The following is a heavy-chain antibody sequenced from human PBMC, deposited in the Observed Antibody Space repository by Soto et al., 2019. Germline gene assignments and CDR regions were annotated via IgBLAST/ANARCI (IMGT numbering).Heavy chain of an antibody. D-gene: IGHD2-15*01. CDR3: ARDSYCSGGSCYRGYFDY. CDR1: GYTFTSYG. V-gene: IGHV1-18*01. J-gene: IGHJ4*02. CDR2: ISAYNGNT. Sequence: GASVKVSCKASGYTFTSYGISWVRQAPGQGLEWMGWISAYNGNTNYAQKLQGRVTMTTDTSTSTAYMELRSLRSDDTAVYYCARDSYCSGGSCYRGYFDYRDKGTLVTVSS.